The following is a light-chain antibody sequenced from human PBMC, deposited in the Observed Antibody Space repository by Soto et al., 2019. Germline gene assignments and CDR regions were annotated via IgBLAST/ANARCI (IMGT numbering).Light chain of an antibody. Sequence: QSALTQPASLSGSPGQSITISCTGTNNDIGRFDFVSWYQQHPGNSPKLILYEVRDRPSGVSSRFSGSKSANTASLTISGLQAEDEAVYYCASVTLYNSLIFGGGTQLTVL. CDR1: NNDIGRFDF. J-gene: IGLJ7*01. V-gene: IGLV2-14*01. CDR2: EVR. CDR3: ASVTLYNSLI.